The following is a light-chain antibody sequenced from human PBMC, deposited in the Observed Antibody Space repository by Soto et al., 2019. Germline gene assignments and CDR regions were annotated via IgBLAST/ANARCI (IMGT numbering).Light chain of an antibody. CDR2: DDS. Sequence: SYEVTEPPSVSVAAGQATRITCGGGRVGTESVHWYQQKPGQAPVLVVYDDSNRPSGIPERFSGSNSANTATLTITRVAAGDEADYYCQLWDTISDRYVFGTGTKVTVL. CDR1: RVGTES. J-gene: IGLJ1*01. CDR3: QLWDTISDRYV. V-gene: IGLV3-21*02.